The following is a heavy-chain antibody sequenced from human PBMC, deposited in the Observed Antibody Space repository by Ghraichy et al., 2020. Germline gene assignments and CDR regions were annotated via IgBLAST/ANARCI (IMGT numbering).Heavy chain of an antibody. Sequence: TLSLTCTVSGGSISSSSYYWGWIRQPPGKGLEWIGSIYYSGSTYYNPSLKTRVTISVDTSKNQFSLKLSSVTAADTAVYYCARQLRITVFGVVIKEAFDLWGQGTMVTVSS. CDR3: ARQLRITVFGVVIKEAFDL. D-gene: IGHD3-3*01. V-gene: IGHV4-39*01. CDR2: IYYSGST. J-gene: IGHJ3*01. CDR1: GGSISSSSYY.